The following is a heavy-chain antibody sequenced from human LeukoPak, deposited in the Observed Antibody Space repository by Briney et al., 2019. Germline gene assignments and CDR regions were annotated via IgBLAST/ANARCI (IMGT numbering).Heavy chain of an antibody. CDR1: GFTFSSYS. V-gene: IGHV3-21*01. CDR3: AKVPYGARYYYYMDV. D-gene: IGHD4/OR15-4a*01. J-gene: IGHJ6*03. Sequence: PGGSLRLSCAASGFTFSSYSMNWVRQAPGKGLEWASSISSSSSYIYYADSVKGRFTISRDNAKNSLYLQMNSLRAEDTGVYYCAKVPYGARYYYYMDVWRRGTTVTVSS. CDR2: ISSSSSYI.